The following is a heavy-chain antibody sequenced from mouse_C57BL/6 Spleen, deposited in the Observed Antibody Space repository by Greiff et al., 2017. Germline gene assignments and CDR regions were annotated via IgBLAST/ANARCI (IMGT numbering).Heavy chain of an antibody. Sequence: QVQLKESGAELVKPGASVKISCKASGYAFSSYWMNWVKQRPGKGLEWIGQIYPGDGDTNYNGKFKGKATLTADKSSSTAYMQRSSLTSEDSAVYFCARLGDYDDTDNHFDYWGQGTTLTVSS. J-gene: IGHJ2*01. CDR1: GYAFSSYW. D-gene: IGHD2-4*01. CDR3: ARLGDYDDTDNHFDY. V-gene: IGHV1-80*01. CDR2: IYPGDGDT.